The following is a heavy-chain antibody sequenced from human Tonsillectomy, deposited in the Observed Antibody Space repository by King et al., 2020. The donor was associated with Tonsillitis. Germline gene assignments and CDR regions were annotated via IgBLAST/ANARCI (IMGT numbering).Heavy chain of an antibody. CDR3: ARRPSSTMIVVVLEGDAFGI. J-gene: IGHJ3*02. V-gene: IGHV3-7*01. Sequence: VQLVESGGGLVQPGGSLRLSCAASGFTFSSYWMSWVRQAPGKGLEWVANIKQDGSEKYYVDSVKGRFTISRDNAKNSLYLQMNSLRAGDTAVYYCARRPSSTMIVVVLEGDAFGIWGQGTMVTVSS. D-gene: IGHD3-22*01. CDR2: IKQDGSEK. CDR1: GFTFSSYW.